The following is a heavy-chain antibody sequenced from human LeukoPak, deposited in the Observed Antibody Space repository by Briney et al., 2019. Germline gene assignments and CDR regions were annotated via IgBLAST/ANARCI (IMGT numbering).Heavy chain of an antibody. V-gene: IGHV3-21*01. CDR3: TRSGRYFDY. D-gene: IGHD3-10*01. J-gene: IGHJ4*02. CDR2: ISSSSSYI. CDR1: GFTLSSYS. Sequence: PGGSLSLSCAASGFTLSSYSMNWVRQAPGKGREWVSSISSSSSYIHYADSVKGRFTISRDNAKNSLYLQMNSLRVEDTAVYYCTRSGRYFDYWGQGTLVTVSS.